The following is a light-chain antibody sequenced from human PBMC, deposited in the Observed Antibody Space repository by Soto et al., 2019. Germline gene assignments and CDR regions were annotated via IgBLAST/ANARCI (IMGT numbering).Light chain of an antibody. CDR2: GVS. CDR1: QTIRSNY. V-gene: IGKV3-20*01. CDR3: QQDGSSPCT. Sequence: ETVLTQSPGTLSLSPGERATLSCRASQTIRSNYLAWYRQTPGQAPRLLIYGVSNRATGIADRFSGSGSGTDFTHIISRLDPEDFALYYCQQDGSSPCTFGQRTKVEIK. J-gene: IGKJ1*01.